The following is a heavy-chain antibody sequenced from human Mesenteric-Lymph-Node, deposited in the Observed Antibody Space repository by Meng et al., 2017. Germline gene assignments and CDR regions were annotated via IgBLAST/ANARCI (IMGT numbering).Heavy chain of an antibody. CDR3: ARENPAFDAFDV. V-gene: IGHV3-13*03. CDR1: GFTFSSYD. CDR2: IGTAGDT. Sequence: EVELVESGGGLVQPGGSLRLSCAACGFTFSSYDMHWVRQATGKGLEWVSAIGTAGDTYYPGSVKGQFTISRENAKNSLYLQMNSLRPEDTAVYYCARENPAFDAFDVWGQGTMVTVSS. J-gene: IGHJ3*01. D-gene: IGHD2/OR15-2a*01.